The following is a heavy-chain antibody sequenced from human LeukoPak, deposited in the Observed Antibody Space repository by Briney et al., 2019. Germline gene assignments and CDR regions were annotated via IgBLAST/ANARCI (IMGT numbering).Heavy chain of an antibody. V-gene: IGHV3-21*01. J-gene: IGHJ4*02. D-gene: IGHD3-22*01. Sequence: GGSLRLSCAASGFTFSSYAMTWVRQAPGKGLEWVSSISSSSSYIYYADSVKGRFTISRDNAKNSLYLQMNSLRAEDTAVYYCARERGNPYYYDSSGPDYWGQGTLVTVSS. CDR3: ARERGNPYYYDSSGPDY. CDR2: ISSSSSYI. CDR1: GFTFSSYA.